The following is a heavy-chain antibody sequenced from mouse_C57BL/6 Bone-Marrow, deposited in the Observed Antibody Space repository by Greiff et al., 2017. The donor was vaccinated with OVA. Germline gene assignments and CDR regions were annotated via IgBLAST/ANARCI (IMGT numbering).Heavy chain of an antibody. CDR3: ARDGYGSSYDYAMDY. Sequence: EVQVVESGPGLVKPSQTVFLTCTVTGISITTGNYRWSWIRQFPGNKLEWIGYIYYSGTITYNPSLTSRTTITRDTPKNQFFLEMNSLTAEDTATYDCARDGYGSSYDYAMDYWGQGTSVTVSS. V-gene: IGHV3-5*01. CDR2: IYYSGTI. CDR1: GISITTGNYR. D-gene: IGHD1-1*01. J-gene: IGHJ4*01.